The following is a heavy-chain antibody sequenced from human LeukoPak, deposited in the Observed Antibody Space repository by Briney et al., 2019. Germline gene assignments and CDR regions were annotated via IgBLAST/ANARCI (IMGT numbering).Heavy chain of an antibody. D-gene: IGHD3-22*01. CDR3: TSADSSAYRSFDP. Sequence: SQTLSLTCAISGDIVSSNSAAWNWIRQSPSRGLEWLGRTYYRSKWYNDYAVPVKSRLTINPDTSKNQFSLQLNSVTPKDTAVLYGTSADSSAYRSFDPWGQGTLVTVSS. V-gene: IGHV6-1*01. CDR1: GDIVSSNSAA. J-gene: IGHJ5*02. CDR2: TYYRSKWYN.